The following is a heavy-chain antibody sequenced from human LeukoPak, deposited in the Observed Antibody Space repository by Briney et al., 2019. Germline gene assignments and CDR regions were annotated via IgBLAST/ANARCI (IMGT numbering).Heavy chain of an antibody. D-gene: IGHD2-2*01. CDR1: GGSFSGYY. J-gene: IGHJ4*02. CDR2: ITHSEST. CDR3: ASGRIVVVPAADPGSVYYFDY. Sequence: ASETLSLTCAVYGGSFSGYYWSWIRQPPGKGLEWFGEITHSESTNYNPSLKIRVTILVDTSKNQFSLTLSSVTAADTAVYYCASGRIVVVPAADPGSVYYFDYWGQGTLVTVSS. V-gene: IGHV4-34*01.